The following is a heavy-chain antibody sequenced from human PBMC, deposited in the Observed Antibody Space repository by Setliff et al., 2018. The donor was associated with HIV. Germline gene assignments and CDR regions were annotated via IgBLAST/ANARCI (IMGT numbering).Heavy chain of an antibody. V-gene: IGHV1-18*01. CDR3: AIFDYYGSGSYTDY. CDR2: ISGYNGHT. J-gene: IGHJ4*02. D-gene: IGHD3-10*01. CDR1: GYTFSSFA. Sequence: ASVKVSCKASGYTFSSFAMSWVRQAPGQGLEWVAWISGYNGHTNYAQRFQGRVTVTTDTSISTAYMELSSLRSEDTAVYYCAIFDYYGSGSYTDYWGQGTLVTVSS.